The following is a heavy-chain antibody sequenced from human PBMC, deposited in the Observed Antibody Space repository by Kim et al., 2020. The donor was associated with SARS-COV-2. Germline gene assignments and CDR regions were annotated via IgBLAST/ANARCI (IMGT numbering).Heavy chain of an antibody. V-gene: IGHV4-31*03. CDR1: GGSISSGGYY. CDR2: IYYSGST. Sequence: SETLSLTCTVSGGSISSGGYYWSWIRQHPGKGLEWIGYIYYSGSTYYNPSLKSRVTISVDTSKNQFSLKLSSVTAADTAVYYCARDVAGDYYGSGSYSPGFGYWGQGTLVTVSS. J-gene: IGHJ4*02. CDR3: ARDVAGDYYGSGSYSPGFGY. D-gene: IGHD3-10*01.